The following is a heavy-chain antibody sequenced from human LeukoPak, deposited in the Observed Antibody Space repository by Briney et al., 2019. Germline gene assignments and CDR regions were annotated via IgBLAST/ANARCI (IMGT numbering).Heavy chain of an antibody. CDR1: GFSLSTSGVG. CDR3: AHRRHGVRYFDWLYRAWFDP. CDR2: IYWDDDK. J-gene: IGHJ5*02. V-gene: IGHV2-5*02. D-gene: IGHD3-9*01. Sequence: ESGPTLVNPTQTLTLTCTFSGFSLSTSGVGVGWIRQPPGKALEWLALIYWDDDKRYSPSLKSRLTITKDTSKNQVVLTMTNMDPVDTATYYCAHRRHGVRYFDWLYRAWFDPWGQGTLVTVSS.